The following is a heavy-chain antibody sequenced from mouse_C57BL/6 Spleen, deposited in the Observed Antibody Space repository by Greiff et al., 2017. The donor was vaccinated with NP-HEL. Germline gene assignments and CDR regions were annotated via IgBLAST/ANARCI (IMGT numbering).Heavy chain of an antibody. J-gene: IGHJ3*01. D-gene: IGHD2-4*01. CDR3: ARGDDYDDAY. CDR2: INPNNGGT. Sequence: EVQLQQSGPELVKPGASVKISCKASGYTFTDYYMNWVKQSHGKSLEWIGDINPNNGGTSYNQKFKGKATLTVDKSSSTAYMELRSLTSEDSAVYYCARGDDYDDAYWGQGTLVTVSA. CDR1: GYTFTDYY. V-gene: IGHV1-26*01.